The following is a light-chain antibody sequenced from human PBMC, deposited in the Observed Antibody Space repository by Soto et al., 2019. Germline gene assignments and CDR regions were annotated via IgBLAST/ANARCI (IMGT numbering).Light chain of an antibody. V-gene: IGKV3-11*01. CDR1: QSVSRY. CDR2: DTS. J-gene: IGKJ1*01. Sequence: EIVLTQSPATLSLSPGERATLSCRASQSVSRYLDWYPQKPDQAPRLLMYDTSNRAPGIPARFSGSGAGTDFTLTINSLEPEDFAVYFCQQRSKFLWTFGQGTKVEI. CDR3: QQRSKFLWT.